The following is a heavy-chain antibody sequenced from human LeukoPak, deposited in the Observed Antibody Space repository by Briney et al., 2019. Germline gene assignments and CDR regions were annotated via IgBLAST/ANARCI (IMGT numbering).Heavy chain of an antibody. CDR2: INHSGST. D-gene: IGHD3/OR15-3a*01. CDR1: SGSFSGYY. V-gene: IGHV4-34*01. CDR3: ARVLVLDAFDI. J-gene: IGHJ3*02. Sequence: SETLSLTCAVYSGSFSGYYWSWIRQPPGKGLEWIGEINHSGSTNYNPSLKSRVTISVDTSKNQFSLKLSSVTAADTAVYYCARVLVLDAFDIWGQGTMVTVSS.